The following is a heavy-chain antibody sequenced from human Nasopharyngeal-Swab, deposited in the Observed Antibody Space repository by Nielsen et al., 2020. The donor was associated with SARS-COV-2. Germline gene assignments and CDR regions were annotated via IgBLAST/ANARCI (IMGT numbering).Heavy chain of an antibody. CDR2: ISSSSTYI. CDR3: ARDLVTGQRFDY. V-gene: IGHV3-21*01. Sequence: GESLKISCAASGFTFSSHSMNWVRQAPGKGLEWVSSISSSSTYIYYADSVKGRFTISRDNAKNSLYLQMNSLRVEDTAVYYCARDLVTGQRFDYWGQGTLVTVSS. D-gene: IGHD2-21*02. CDR1: GFTFSSHS. J-gene: IGHJ4*02.